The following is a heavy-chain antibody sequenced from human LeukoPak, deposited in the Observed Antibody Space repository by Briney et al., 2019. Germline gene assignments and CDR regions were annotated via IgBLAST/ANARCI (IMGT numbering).Heavy chain of an antibody. Sequence: PSETLSLTCTVSGGSISSSSYYWGWNRQPPGKGLEWIGSIYYSGSTYYNPSLKSRVTISVDTSKNQFSLKLSSVTAADTAAYYCARHWYSSGWDAFDIWGKGTMDTVSS. CDR3: ARHWYSSGWDAFDI. J-gene: IGHJ3*02. D-gene: IGHD6-19*01. V-gene: IGHV4-39*01. CDR2: IYYSGST. CDR1: GGSISSSSYY.